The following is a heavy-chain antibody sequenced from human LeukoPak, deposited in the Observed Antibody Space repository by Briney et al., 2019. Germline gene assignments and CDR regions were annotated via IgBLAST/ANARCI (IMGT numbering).Heavy chain of an antibody. V-gene: IGHV1-8*01. CDR3: ARRNSWYDS. CDR1: GYSFTSYD. D-gene: IGHD4-11*01. Sequence: ASVKVSCKASGYSFTSYDINWVRQATGQGLEWMGWMNANTGATGYAQKFQGRVTMTRDTSISTAYMELSSLRSEDTVIYYCARRNSWYDSWGQGTLVTVLS. J-gene: IGHJ5*01. CDR2: MNANTGAT.